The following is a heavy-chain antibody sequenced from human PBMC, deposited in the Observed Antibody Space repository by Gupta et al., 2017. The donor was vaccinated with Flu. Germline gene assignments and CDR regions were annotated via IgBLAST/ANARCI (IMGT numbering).Heavy chain of an antibody. CDR3: AKDPTPSIAAAGKGWFDP. D-gene: IGHD6-13*01. Sequence: EVQLLESGGGLVQPGGSLRLSCAASGFTFSSYAMSWVRQAPGKGLEWVSAISGSGGSTYYADSVKGRVTISRDNSKNTLYRQMNSLRAEETAVYYCAKDPTPSIAAAGKGWFDPWGQGTLVTVSS. CDR1: GFTFSSYA. CDR2: ISGSGGST. V-gene: IGHV3-23*01. J-gene: IGHJ5*02.